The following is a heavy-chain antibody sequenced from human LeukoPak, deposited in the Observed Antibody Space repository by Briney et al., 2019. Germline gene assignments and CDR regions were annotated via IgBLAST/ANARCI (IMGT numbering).Heavy chain of an antibody. CDR3: ARAVGAQRSAFDI. J-gene: IGHJ3*02. D-gene: IGHD1-26*01. V-gene: IGHV3-30*19. Sequence: GGSLRLSCAASGFTFSNYAMHWVRQAPGKGLEWVAVISYDGSNKYYADSVKGRFTISRDNSKNTLYLQMNSLRAEDTAVYYCARAVGAQRSAFDIWGQGTMVTVSS. CDR2: ISYDGSNK. CDR1: GFTFSNYA.